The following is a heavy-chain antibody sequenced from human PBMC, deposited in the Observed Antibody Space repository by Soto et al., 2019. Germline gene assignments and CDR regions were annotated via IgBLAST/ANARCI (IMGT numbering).Heavy chain of an antibody. D-gene: IGHD1-26*01. J-gene: IGHJ3*02. CDR1: GFTFSSYG. CDR2: ISYDGSNK. V-gene: IGHV3-30*18. Sequence: GGSLRLSCAASGFTFSSYGMHWVRQAPGKGLEWVAVISYDGSNKYYADSVKGRFTISRDNSKNTLYLQMNSLRAEDTAVYYCAKDADTTESLSGAFDIWGQGTMVTVSS. CDR3: AKDADTTESLSGAFDI.